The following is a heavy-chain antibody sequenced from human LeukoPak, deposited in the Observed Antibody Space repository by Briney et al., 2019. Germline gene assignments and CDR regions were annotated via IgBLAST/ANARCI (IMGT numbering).Heavy chain of an antibody. Sequence: GGSLRLSCAASGFTFSSYSMNWVRQAPGKGLEWVSAISGSGGSTYYADSVKGRFTISRDNSKNTLYLQMNSLRAEDTAVYYCAKDRLRISHDYWGQGTLVTVSS. J-gene: IGHJ4*02. D-gene: IGHD2-15*01. CDR3: AKDRLRISHDY. CDR1: GFTFSSYS. V-gene: IGHV3-23*01. CDR2: ISGSGGST.